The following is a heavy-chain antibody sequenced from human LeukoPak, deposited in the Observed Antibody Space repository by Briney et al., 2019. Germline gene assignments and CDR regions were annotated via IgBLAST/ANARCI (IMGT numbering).Heavy chain of an antibody. D-gene: IGHD3-3*01. V-gene: IGHV4-39*01. J-gene: IGHJ5*02. CDR3: ARHIVGRITIFGVVILDWFDP. CDR2: IYYSGST. Sequence: PSETLSLTCTVSGGSISSSSYYWGWIRQPPGKGLEWIGSIYYSGSTYYNPSLKSRVTISVDTSKNQFSLKLSSVTAADTAVYYCARHIVGRITIFGVVILDWFDPWGQGTLVTVSS. CDR1: GGSISSSSYY.